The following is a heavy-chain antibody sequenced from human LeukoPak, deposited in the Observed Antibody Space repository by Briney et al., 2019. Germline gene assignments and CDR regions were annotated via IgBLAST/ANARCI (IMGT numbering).Heavy chain of an antibody. CDR3: ARINLQSGSYGYWYCDL. D-gene: IGHD1-26*01. CDR2: IYYSGST. CDR1: GGSISSSSYY. V-gene: IGHV4-39*01. J-gene: IGHJ2*01. Sequence: SETLSLTCTVSGGSISSSSYYWGWIRQPPGKGLEWIGSIYYSGSTYYNPSLKSRVTISVDTSKNQFSLKLSSVTAADTAVYYCARINLQSGSYGYWYCDLWGRGTLVTVSS.